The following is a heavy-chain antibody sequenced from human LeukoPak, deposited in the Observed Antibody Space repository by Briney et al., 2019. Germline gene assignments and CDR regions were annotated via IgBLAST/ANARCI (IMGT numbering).Heavy chain of an antibody. D-gene: IGHD2-15*01. J-gene: IGHJ4*02. CDR1: GFTFSSYS. CDR3: ARSYCSGGTCYRGDY. CDR2: ISSSGSTI. Sequence: GGSLRLSCAASGFTFSSYSMTWVRQAPGKGLEWVSSISSSGSTIYYADSVKGRFTISRDNAKNSLYLQMNSLRAEDTAVYYCARSYCSGGTCYRGDYWGQGTLVTVSS. V-gene: IGHV3-21*04.